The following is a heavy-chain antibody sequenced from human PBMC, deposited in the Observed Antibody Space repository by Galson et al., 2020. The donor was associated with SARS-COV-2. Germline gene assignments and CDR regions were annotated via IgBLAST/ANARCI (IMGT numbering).Heavy chain of an antibody. CDR3: ARGRNPRDDGALLWIYRIASTGVFDY. D-gene: IGHD6-13*01. Sequence: PSETLSLTCAVYSGTFSGYYWNWIRQPPGKGLAWIGKINHSGTTHYNASLRSRVTIPVDTPKSQFSLRLTSVTAADTAVYYCARGRNPRDDGALLWIYRIASTGVFDYWGLGTLVTVSS. V-gene: IGHV4-34*01. J-gene: IGHJ4*02. CDR1: SGTFSGYY. CDR2: INHSGTT.